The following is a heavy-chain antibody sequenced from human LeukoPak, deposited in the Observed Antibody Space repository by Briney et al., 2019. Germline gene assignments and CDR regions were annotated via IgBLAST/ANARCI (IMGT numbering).Heavy chain of an antibody. CDR2: IIPIFGTA. Sequence: GSSVKVSCKASGGTFSSNAISWVRQAPGQGLEWMGGIIPIFGTANYAQKFQGRVTITTDESTSTAYMELSSLRSEDTAVYYCARLVVVVPAAIAGWSDPWGQGTLVTVSS. J-gene: IGHJ5*02. V-gene: IGHV1-69*05. CDR3: ARLVVVVPAAIAGWSDP. CDR1: GGTFSSNA. D-gene: IGHD2-2*01.